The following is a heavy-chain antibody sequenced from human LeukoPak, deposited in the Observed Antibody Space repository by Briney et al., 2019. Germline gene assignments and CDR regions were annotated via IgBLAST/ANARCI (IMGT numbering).Heavy chain of an antibody. Sequence: SETLSLTCTVSGGSITSSPYHWAWIRQPPGRGPEWIGTVSHTGATQYSPSLTSRVTISLDTSKNQFSLSLNSVTAADTAIFCCERSMVTTDRNFDHWGQGTLVTVSS. CDR2: VSHTGAT. V-gene: IGHV4-39*07. CDR3: ERSMVTTDRNFDH. CDR1: GGSITSSPYH. J-gene: IGHJ4*01. D-gene: IGHD2-21*02.